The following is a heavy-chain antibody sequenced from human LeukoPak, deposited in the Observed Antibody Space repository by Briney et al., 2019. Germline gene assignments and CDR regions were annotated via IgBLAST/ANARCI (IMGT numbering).Heavy chain of an antibody. V-gene: IGHV5-51*01. Sequence: GESLKISCKGSGYTFTTYWIGWVRQMPGKGLEWMGIIYPGDSDTRYSPSFQGQVSISADKSIYTAYLQWSTLKASDTAMYYCARGYYYDSSGYPDYWGQGTQVTVSS. CDR1: GYTFTTYW. D-gene: IGHD3-22*01. J-gene: IGHJ4*02. CDR2: IYPGDSDT. CDR3: ARGYYYDSSGYPDY.